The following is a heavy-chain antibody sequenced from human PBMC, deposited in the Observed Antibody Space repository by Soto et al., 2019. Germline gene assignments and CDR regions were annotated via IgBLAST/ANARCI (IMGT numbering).Heavy chain of an antibody. CDR3: AKCPITMIVVVISGWFDP. Sequence: EVQLLESGGGLVQPGGSLRLSCAASGFTFSSYAMSWVRQAPGKGLEWVSAISGSGGSTYYADFVKGRFTISRDNSKNTLYLQMNSLRAEDTAVYYCAKCPITMIVVVISGWFDPWGQGTLVTVSS. CDR2: ISGSGGST. J-gene: IGHJ5*02. CDR1: GFTFSSYA. V-gene: IGHV3-23*01. D-gene: IGHD3-22*01.